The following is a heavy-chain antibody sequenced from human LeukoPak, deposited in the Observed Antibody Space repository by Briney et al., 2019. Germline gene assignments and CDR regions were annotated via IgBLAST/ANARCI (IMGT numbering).Heavy chain of an antibody. CDR2: ISSSGST. CDR3: ARESRGFFDY. CDR1: GDSTSSGDYY. Sequence: SETLSLTCTVSGDSTSSGDYYWSWIRQPAGKGLEWIGRISSSGSTNYNPSLKSRVTISVDTSKNQFSLKLSSVTAADTAVYYCARESRGFFDYWGQGTLVTVSS. D-gene: IGHD2-2*01. J-gene: IGHJ4*02. V-gene: IGHV4-61*02.